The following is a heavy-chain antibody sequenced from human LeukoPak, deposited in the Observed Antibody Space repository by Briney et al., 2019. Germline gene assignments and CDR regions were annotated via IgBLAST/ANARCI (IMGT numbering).Heavy chain of an antibody. D-gene: IGHD3-10*01. CDR3: ARVADYYVSGHIDY. CDR2: IYSGGNT. CDR1: GFTVSGNY. V-gene: IGHV3-53*01. Sequence: GGSLRLSCAASGFTVSGNYMIWVRQTPGKRLEWVSLIYSGGNTYYTDSVKGRFTISRDNSENTLYLQMNSLRTEDTAVYYCARVADYYVSGHIDYWGQGTLVTVSS. J-gene: IGHJ4*02.